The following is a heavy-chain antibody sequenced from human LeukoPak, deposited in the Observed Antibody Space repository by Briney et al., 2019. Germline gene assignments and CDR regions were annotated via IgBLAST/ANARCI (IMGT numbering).Heavy chain of an antibody. D-gene: IGHD6-19*01. Sequence: GGSLRLSCVASGFTFSSYAMSWVRQAPGKGLEWVSAISGSGGSTYYADSVKGRFTISRDDSKNTLYLQMNSLGAEDTAVYYCARFGGAVAGYFDYWGQGTLVTVSS. CDR3: ARFGGAVAGYFDY. CDR2: ISGSGGST. J-gene: IGHJ4*02. CDR1: GFTFSSYA. V-gene: IGHV3-23*01.